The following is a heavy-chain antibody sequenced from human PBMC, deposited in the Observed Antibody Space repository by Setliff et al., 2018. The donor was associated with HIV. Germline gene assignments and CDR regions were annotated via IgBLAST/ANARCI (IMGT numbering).Heavy chain of an antibody. CDR3: ARQRDFDWLLQNYYYMDV. Sequence: PSETLSLTCTVSGGSISSRDYYWGWIRQPPGKGLEWIGSMSYSGSAYYNPSLQSRVTISVDTSKSQFSLRLSSVTAADTAVYYCARQRDFDWLLQNYYYMDVWGKGATVTVSS. V-gene: IGHV4-39*01. J-gene: IGHJ6*03. CDR1: GGSISSRDYY. CDR2: MSYSGSA. D-gene: IGHD3-9*01.